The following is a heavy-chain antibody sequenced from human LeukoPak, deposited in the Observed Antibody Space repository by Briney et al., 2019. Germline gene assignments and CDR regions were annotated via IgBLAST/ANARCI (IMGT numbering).Heavy chain of an antibody. CDR1: GGTFSSYA. J-gene: IGHJ6*04. CDR2: IIPIFGIA. D-gene: IGHD5-18*01. Sequence: ASVKVSCKASGGTFSSYAISWVRQAPGQGLEWMGRIIPIFGIANYAQKFQGRVTITADKSTSTAYMELSSLRSEDTAVYYCARGGLHTAMLFYHGMDVWGKGTTVTVSS. V-gene: IGHV1-69*04. CDR3: ARGGLHTAMLFYHGMDV.